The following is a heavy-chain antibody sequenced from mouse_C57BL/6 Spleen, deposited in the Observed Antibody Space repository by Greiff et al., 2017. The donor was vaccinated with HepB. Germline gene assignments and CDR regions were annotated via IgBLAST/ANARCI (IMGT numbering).Heavy chain of an antibody. CDR1: GYSFTGYF. CDR3: ARASYYGSSYWYFDV. CDR2: INPYNGDT. D-gene: IGHD1-1*01. V-gene: IGHV1-20*01. J-gene: IGHJ1*03. Sequence: EVKLQESGPELVKPGDSVKISCKASGYSFTGYFMNWVMQSHGKSLEWIGRINPYNGDTFYNQKFKGKATLTVDKSSSTAHMELRSLTSEDSAVYYCARASYYGSSYWYFDVWGTGTTVTVSS.